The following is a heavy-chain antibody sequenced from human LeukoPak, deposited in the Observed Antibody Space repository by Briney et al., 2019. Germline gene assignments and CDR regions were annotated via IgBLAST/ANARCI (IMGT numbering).Heavy chain of an antibody. Sequence: ASVKVSCKASGGTFSSYAISWVRQAPGQGLEWMGGIIPISGTANYAQKFQGRVTITADESTSTAYMELSSLRSEDTAVYYCARGVNWNYWVESEVGYYYYYMDVWGKGTTVTVSS. D-gene: IGHD1-7*01. V-gene: IGHV1-69*13. CDR2: IIPISGTA. CDR1: GGTFSSYA. J-gene: IGHJ6*03. CDR3: ARGVNWNYWVESEVGYYYYYMDV.